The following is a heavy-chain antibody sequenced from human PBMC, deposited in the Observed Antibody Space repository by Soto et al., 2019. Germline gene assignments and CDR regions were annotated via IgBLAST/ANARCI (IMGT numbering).Heavy chain of an antibody. CDR3: ASGKWLLDY. CDR2: INHSGST. Sequence: QVQLQQWGAGLLKPSETLSLTCAVYGGSFSGYYWSWIRQPPGKGLEWIGEINHSGSTNYNPSLKSRVTISVDTSKHQFSLKLSSVAAADTAVYYCASGKWLLDYWGQGTLVTVSS. J-gene: IGHJ4*02. D-gene: IGHD3-22*01. V-gene: IGHV4-34*01. CDR1: GGSFSGYY.